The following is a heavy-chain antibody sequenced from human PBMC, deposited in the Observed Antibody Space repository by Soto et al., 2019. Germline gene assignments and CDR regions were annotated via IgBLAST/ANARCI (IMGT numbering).Heavy chain of an antibody. V-gene: IGHV1-3*05. CDR3: ARGESVVGYY. CDR1: GYTFTSYA. CDR2: INAGNGNT. J-gene: IGHJ4*02. Sequence: QVQLVQSGAEEQKPGASVKVSCKASGYTFTSYAMHWVRQAPGQRLEWMGWINAGNGNTKCSQKLQDRVTITRDTAASTAYMELSSLRSEDTAVYYCARGESVVGYYWGQGTLVTVSS. D-gene: IGHD2-15*01.